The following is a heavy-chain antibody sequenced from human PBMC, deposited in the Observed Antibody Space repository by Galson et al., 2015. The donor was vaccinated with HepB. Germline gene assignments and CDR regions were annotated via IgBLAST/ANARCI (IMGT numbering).Heavy chain of an antibody. CDR2: ISYDGSNK. J-gene: IGHJ4*02. V-gene: IGHV3-30*14. CDR3: ARSLALGYFDY. CDR1: GFTFSSYA. Sequence: SLRLSCAASGFTFSSYAMHWVRQAPGKGLEWVAVISYDGSNKYYADSVKGRFTISRDNSKNTLYLQMNSLRAEDTAVYYCARSLALGYFDYWGQGTLVTVSS.